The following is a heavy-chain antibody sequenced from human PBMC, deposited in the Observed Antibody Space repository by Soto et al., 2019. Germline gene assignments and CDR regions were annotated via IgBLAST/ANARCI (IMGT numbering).Heavy chain of an antibody. J-gene: IGHJ5*02. D-gene: IGHD3-3*01. CDR1: GYSFTSYW. V-gene: IGHV5-51*01. Sequence: GESLKISCKGSGYSFTSYWIGWVRQMPGKGLEWMGIIYPGDSDTRYSPSFQGQVTISADKSISTAYLQWSSLKASDTAMYYCARTRSITIFGVVSVGGNWFDPWGQGTLVTVSS. CDR3: ARTRSITIFGVVSVGGNWFDP. CDR2: IYPGDSDT.